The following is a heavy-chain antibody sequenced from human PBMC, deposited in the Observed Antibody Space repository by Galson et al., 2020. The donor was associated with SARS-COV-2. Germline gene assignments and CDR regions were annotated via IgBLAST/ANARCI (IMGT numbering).Heavy chain of an antibody. J-gene: IGHJ4*02. Sequence: ETSETLSLTCTVSGGSISSGGYYWSWIRQHPGKGLEWIGYIYYSGSTYYNPSLKSRVTISVDTSKNQFSLKLSSVTAADRAVYYCARGSVVVPAALHFDDWGQGTLVTVSS. CDR1: GGSISSGGYY. CDR3: ARGSVVVPAALHFDD. V-gene: IGHV4-31*03. D-gene: IGHD2-2*01. CDR2: IYYSGST.